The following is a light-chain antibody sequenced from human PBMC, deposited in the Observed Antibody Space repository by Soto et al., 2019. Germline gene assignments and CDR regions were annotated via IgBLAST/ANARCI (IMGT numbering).Light chain of an antibody. CDR2: TAS. CDR1: QTISSW. V-gene: IGKV1-5*01. J-gene: IGKJ5*01. CDR3: KQSTHFPST. Sequence: DIQLTQSPSTLSGSVGDRVTITCRASQTISSWLAWYHQKPGQAPKLLIYTASRLHTGVPPRFSGSGSGTDFTLTINRLQPDDFATYYCKQSTHFPSTFGQGTRLEIK.